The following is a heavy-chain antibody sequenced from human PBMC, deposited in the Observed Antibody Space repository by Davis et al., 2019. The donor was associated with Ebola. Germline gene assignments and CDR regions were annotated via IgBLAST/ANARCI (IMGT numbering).Heavy chain of an antibody. Sequence: GESLKISCAASGFTFSSYSMNWVRQAPGKGLEWVSSISSSSSYIYYADSVKGRFTISRDNSKNTLYLQMNSLRAEDTAVYYCAKDRVLLWFRELLLDYWGQGTLVTVSS. V-gene: IGHV3-21*04. J-gene: IGHJ4*02. CDR1: GFTFSSYS. CDR2: ISSSSSYI. CDR3: AKDRVLLWFRELLLDY. D-gene: IGHD3-10*01.